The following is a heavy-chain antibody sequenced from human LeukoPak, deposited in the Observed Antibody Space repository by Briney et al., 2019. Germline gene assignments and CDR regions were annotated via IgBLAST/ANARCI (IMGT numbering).Heavy chain of an antibody. CDR3: ARASGYSYGYGKFDY. CDR2: IIPIFGTA. V-gene: IGHV1-69*05. J-gene: IGHJ4*02. D-gene: IGHD5-18*01. Sequence: HVASVKVSCKASGGTFSSYAISWVRQAPGQGLEWMGGIIPIFGTATYAQKFQGRVTITTDESTSTAYMELSSLRSEDTAVYYCARASGYSYGYGKFDYWGQGTLVTVSS. CDR1: GGTFSSYA.